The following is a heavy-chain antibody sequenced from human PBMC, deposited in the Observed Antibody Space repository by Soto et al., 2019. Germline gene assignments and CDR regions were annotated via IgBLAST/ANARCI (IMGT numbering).Heavy chain of an antibody. CDR2: ISTGGSTK. D-gene: IGHD6-6*01. CDR3: AREEQLDYYYCGMDV. Sequence: GGSLRLSCAASGFTFSSYEMNWVRQAPGKGLEWVSHISTGGSTKYYADSVKGRFTISRDNAKNSLYLQMNSLRAEDTAVYYCAREEQLDYYYCGMDVWGQGTTVTVSS. V-gene: IGHV3-48*03. CDR1: GFTFSSYE. J-gene: IGHJ6*02.